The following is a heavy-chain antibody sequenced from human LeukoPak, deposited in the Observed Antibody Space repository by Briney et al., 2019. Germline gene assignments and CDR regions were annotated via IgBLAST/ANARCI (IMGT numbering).Heavy chain of an antibody. V-gene: IGHV5-51*01. CDR1: GYSFTSYW. D-gene: IGHD2-15*01. J-gene: IGHJ5*02. Sequence: GESLKISCKGSGYSFTSYWIGWVRQMPGKGLEWMGIIYPGDSDTRYSPSFQGQVTISADKSISTAYLQWSSLKASDTAMYYCARASDDCCGGSCYLFSTGYDPWGQGTLVTVSS. CDR3: ARASDDCCGGSCYLFSTGYDP. CDR2: IYPGDSDT.